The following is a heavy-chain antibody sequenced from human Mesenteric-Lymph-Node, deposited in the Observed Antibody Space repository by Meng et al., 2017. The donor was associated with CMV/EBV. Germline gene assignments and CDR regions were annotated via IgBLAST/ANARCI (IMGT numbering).Heavy chain of an antibody. D-gene: IGHD3-22*01. Sequence: QLKLQESGPGLVKPSETLSLTCTGSGGSISSSSYYWGWIRQPPGRGLEWLGGIYYSGSTYYTPSLNSRVTISVDTSTNQFSLKLCSVTAADTAVYYCARDGDYYDSSGYNPFDYWGQGTLVTVSS. CDR3: ARDGDYYDSSGYNPFDY. CDR2: IYYSGST. V-gene: IGHV4-39*07. J-gene: IGHJ4*02. CDR1: GGSISSSSYY.